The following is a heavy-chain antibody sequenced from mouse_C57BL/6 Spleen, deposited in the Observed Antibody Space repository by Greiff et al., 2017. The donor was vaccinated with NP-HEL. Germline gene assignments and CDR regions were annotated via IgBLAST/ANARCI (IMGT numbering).Heavy chain of an antibody. V-gene: IGHV1-52*01. CDR1: GYTFTSYW. J-gene: IGHJ2*01. CDR2: IDPSDSET. Sequence: QVQLQQPGAELVRPGSSVKLSCKASGYTFTSYWMHWVKQRPIQGLEWIGNIDPSDSETHYNQKFKDKATLTVDKSSSTAYMQLSSLTSEDSAVYYCAREEGSSLFDYWGQGTTLTVSS. D-gene: IGHD1-1*01. CDR3: AREEGSSLFDY.